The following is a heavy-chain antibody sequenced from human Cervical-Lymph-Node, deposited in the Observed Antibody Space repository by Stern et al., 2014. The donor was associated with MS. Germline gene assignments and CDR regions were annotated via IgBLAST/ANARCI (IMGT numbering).Heavy chain of an antibody. V-gene: IGHV1-2*06. CDR1: GYAFIDYC. Sequence: QVQLVESGAEVKNPGASVKVSCKATGYAFIDYCIHWVRQAPGQGLEWIGRVIPNGSATSHAPRVQGRVTLTTDTSDTTACMELGGLDSDDTAMYFCARGGSGSGWLYYFDSWGQGTLVTVS. J-gene: IGHJ4*01. D-gene: IGHD6-19*01. CDR2: VIPNGSAT. CDR3: ARGGSGSGWLYYFDS.